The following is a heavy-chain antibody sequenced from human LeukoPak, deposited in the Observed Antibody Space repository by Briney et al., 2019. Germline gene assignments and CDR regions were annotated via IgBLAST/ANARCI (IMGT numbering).Heavy chain of an antibody. J-gene: IGHJ4*02. CDR1: GGSFSGYY. V-gene: IGHV4-34*01. CDR3: ARGVRITMIVPTPRGSYYFDY. CDR2: INHSGST. D-gene: IGHD3-22*01. Sequence: PSETLSLTCAVYGGSFSGYYWSWIRQPPGKGLEWIGEINHSGSTNYNPSLKSRVTISVDTSKNQFSLKLSSVTAADTAVYYCARGVRITMIVPTPRGSYYFDYWGQGTLVTVSS.